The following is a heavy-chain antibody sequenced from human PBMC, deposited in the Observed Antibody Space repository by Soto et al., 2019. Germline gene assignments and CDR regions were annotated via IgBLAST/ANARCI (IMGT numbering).Heavy chain of an antibody. Sequence: EAQLVESGGGLVQPGGSLRLSCTASGLTFIRYWMHWVRQAPGKGLVWVSRIDSDGSSTSYADSVKGRFTISKDNAKNTLYLQMNSLRAEDTAVYYCTREVSAVFDYWGQGTLVTVSS. CDR3: TREVSAVFDY. D-gene: IGHD6-25*01. CDR2: IDSDGSST. CDR1: GLTFIRYW. V-gene: IGHV3-74*01. J-gene: IGHJ4*02.